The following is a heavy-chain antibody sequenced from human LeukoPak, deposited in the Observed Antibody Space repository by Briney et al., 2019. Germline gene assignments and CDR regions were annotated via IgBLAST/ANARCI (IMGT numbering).Heavy chain of an antibody. CDR3: AKVRGGNNYYFDY. J-gene: IGHJ4*02. D-gene: IGHD1/OR15-1a*01. CDR2: MSASGSHT. V-gene: IGHV3-23*01. Sequence: GGSLRLSCAASGFTFSDFAMSWVRQAPGKGLEWVSGMSASGSHTHSADFVKGRFTISRDNFKNTLYLQMNGLRVEDTAVYYCAKVRGGNNYYFDYWGQGTLVTVSS. CDR1: GFTFSDFA.